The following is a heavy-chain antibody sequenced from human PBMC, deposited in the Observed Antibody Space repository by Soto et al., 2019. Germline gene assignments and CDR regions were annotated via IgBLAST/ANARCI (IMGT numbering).Heavy chain of an antibody. CDR2: INTGTAST. V-gene: IGHV1-3*04. CDR1: GYSFSDYT. J-gene: IGHJ6*02. Sequence: QVQLVQSGAEVKKPGASVKVSCKASGYSFSDYTIHWVRRAPGQPPEWMARINTGTASTEYSQKFQGRVTITRDTSATTAYMDLSSLRSEDTAVYYCARGPQDSYGMDVWGQGTTVTVS. CDR3: ARGPQDSYGMDV.